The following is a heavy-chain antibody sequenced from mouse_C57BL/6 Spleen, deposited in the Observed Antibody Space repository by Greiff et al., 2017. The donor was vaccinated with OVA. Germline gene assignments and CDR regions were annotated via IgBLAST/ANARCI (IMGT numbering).Heavy chain of an antibody. J-gene: IGHJ4*01. V-gene: IGHV2-2*01. CDR1: GFSLTRYG. CDR3: ASSVRYAMDY. Sequence: VHLVESGPGLVQPSQCLSITCTVSGFSLTRYGVHWVRQSPGKGLEWLGVIWSGGSTDSNAAFISRLSISNDNSKSQVFFKMNSLQADDTAIYYCASSVRYAMDYWGQGTSVTVSS. CDR2: IWSGGST.